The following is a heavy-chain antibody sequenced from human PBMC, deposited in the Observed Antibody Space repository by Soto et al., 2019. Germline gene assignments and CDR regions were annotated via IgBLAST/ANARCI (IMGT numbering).Heavy chain of an antibody. V-gene: IGHV1-69*13. CDR1: GATITQHA. CDR3: ARSALWSSSPGYNFIVMEV. J-gene: IGHJ6*04. CDR2: IIPVFKTS. Sequence: SVKLSRKAAGATITQHAFSWVRQAPGQDHEWMGGIIPVFKTSNYAQNFQGRLSITADESMTTAYMDLSGLMSDDTAVYYCARSALWSSSPGYNFIVMEVWGTGTTVT. D-gene: IGHD3-22*01.